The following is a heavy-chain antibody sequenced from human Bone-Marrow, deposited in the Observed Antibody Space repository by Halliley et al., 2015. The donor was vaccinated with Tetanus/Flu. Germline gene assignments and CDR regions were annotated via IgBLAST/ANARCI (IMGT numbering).Heavy chain of an antibody. Sequence: LSLTCAVSGFSVSTNYMSWFRQAPGKGLEWVSVLYSGGVTFYADSVKGRFTISRDNSKNTLYLQMNILRAEDTAVYYCARDGRRFGELTLDYWGQGTLVTVSS. CDR2: LYSGGVT. CDR1: GFSVSTNY. CDR3: ARDGRRFGELTLDY. V-gene: IGHV3-53*01. J-gene: IGHJ4*02. D-gene: IGHD3-10*01.